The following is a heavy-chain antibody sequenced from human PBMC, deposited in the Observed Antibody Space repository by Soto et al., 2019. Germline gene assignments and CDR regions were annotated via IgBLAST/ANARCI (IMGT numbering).Heavy chain of an antibody. Sequence: SETLSLTCTVSGGSTSGYYWSWIRQPPGKGLEWIGYMYNTGSTVYNPSFKSRVTISVDTSKNQFSLKLNSVTAADTAVYYCARDLWGYCGTACYPLDVWGQGTTVT. J-gene: IGHJ6*02. CDR3: ARDLWGYCGTACYPLDV. CDR1: GGSTSGYY. D-gene: IGHD2-21*02. V-gene: IGHV4-59*01. CDR2: MYNTGST.